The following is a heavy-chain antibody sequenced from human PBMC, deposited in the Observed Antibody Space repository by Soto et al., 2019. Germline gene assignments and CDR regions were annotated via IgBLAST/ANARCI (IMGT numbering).Heavy chain of an antibody. D-gene: IGHD3-3*01. CDR1: GFTVSSNY. CDR2: IYSGGST. V-gene: IGHV3-66*01. CDR3: ARFIWSGYYEYNWFDP. J-gene: IGHJ5*02. Sequence: GGSLSLSCAASGFTVSSNYMSWVRQAPGKGLEWVSVIYSGGSTYYADSVKGRFTISRDNSKNTLYLQMNSLRAEDTAVYYCARFIWSGYYEYNWFDPWGQGTLVTVSS.